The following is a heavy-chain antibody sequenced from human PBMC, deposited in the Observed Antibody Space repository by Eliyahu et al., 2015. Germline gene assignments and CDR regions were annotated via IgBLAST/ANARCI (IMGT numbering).Heavy chain of an antibody. CDR2: IKSRGGGGAT. D-gene: IGHD3-10*02. Sequence: EVQLVESGGGLVKPGXSLRLSCAASGXXFSDAWMSWVRQAPGKGLEWVGRIKSRGGGGATDYGAPVKGRISISRDDSRNTVYLQMNSLTTEDTAVYYCTWSGYNWLALWGQGTLVTVSS. CDR1: GXXFSDAW. J-gene: IGHJ5*02. CDR3: TWSGYNWLAL. V-gene: IGHV3-15*01.